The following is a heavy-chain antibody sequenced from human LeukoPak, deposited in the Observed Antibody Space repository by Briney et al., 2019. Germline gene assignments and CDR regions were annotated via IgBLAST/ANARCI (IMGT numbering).Heavy chain of an antibody. CDR2: ISYDGSNK. Sequence: PGRSLRLSCAASGFTFSSYAMHWVRQAPGKGLEWVAVISYDGSNKYYADSVKGRFTISRDNSKNTLYLQINSLRAEDTAVYYCAKGADYGDYNPYDYWGQGTLVTVSS. D-gene: IGHD4-17*01. CDR1: GFTFSSYA. CDR3: AKGADYGDYNPYDY. J-gene: IGHJ4*02. V-gene: IGHV3-30*04.